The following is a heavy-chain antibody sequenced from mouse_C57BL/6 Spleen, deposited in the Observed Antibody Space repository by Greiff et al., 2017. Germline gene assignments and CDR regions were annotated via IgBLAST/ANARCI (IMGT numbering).Heavy chain of an antibody. V-gene: IGHV1-82*01. J-gene: IGHJ1*03. Sequence: VKLVESGPELVKPGASVKISCKASGYAFSSSWMNWVKQRPGKGLEWIGRIYPGDGDTNYNGKFKGKATLTADKSSSTAYMQLSSLTSEDSAVCFCASGDEYRYFDVWGTGTTVTVSS. CDR2: IYPGDGDT. CDR3: ASGDEYRYFDV. CDR1: GYAFSSSW.